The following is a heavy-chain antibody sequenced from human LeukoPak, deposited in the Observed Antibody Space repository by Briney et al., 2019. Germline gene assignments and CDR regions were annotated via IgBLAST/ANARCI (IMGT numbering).Heavy chain of an antibody. CDR1: GGSISSSNW. Sequence: SGTLSLTCAVSGGSISSSNWWSWVRQPPGKGLEWIGEIYHSGSTNYNPSLKSRVTISVDKSKNQFSLKLSSVTAADTAVYYCARSLSSASSGANDYWGQGTLVTVSS. CDR2: IYHSGST. D-gene: IGHD3-22*01. V-gene: IGHV4-4*02. J-gene: IGHJ4*02. CDR3: ARSLSSASSGANDY.